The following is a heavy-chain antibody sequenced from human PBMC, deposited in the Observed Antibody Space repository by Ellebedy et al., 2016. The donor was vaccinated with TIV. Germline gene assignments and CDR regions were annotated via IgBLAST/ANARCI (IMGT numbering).Heavy chain of an antibody. J-gene: IGHJ6*02. CDR1: GYTFTDYY. D-gene: IGHD5-12*01. Sequence: ASVKVSCKASGYTFTDYYIHWVRQTPGQGLEWMGWINPKNGVTDYAQKFQDRVTMTRGTSISTACMELTRLRSDDTAVYYCARLPVATTVYYYGMDVWGQGTTVTVSS. CDR3: ARLPVATTVYYYGMDV. V-gene: IGHV1-2*02. CDR2: INPKNGVT.